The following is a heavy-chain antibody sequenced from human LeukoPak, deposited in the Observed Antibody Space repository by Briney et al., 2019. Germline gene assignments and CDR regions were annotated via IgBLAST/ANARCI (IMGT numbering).Heavy chain of an antibody. CDR2: IIPIFGTA. CDR1: GGTFSSYA. V-gene: IGHV1-69*13. Sequence: SVKVSCKASGGTFSSYAISWVRQAPGQGLEWMGGIIPIFGTASYAQKFQGRVTITADESTSTAYMELSRLRSEDTAVYYCARDPEDGSGSYYTRFDYWGQGTLVTVSS. J-gene: IGHJ4*02. CDR3: ARDPEDGSGSYYTRFDY. D-gene: IGHD3-10*01.